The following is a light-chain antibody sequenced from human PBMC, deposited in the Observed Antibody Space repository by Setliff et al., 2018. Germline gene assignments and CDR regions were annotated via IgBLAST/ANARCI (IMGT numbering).Light chain of an antibody. V-gene: IGLV2-11*01. CDR1: SSDVGGYNY. CDR3: CSYAGRYTPYV. Sequence: QSALTQPRSVSGSPGQSVTISRTGTSSDVGGYNYVSWYQQHPGKAPKLMISDVSKRPSGVPDRFSGSKSGTTASLTISGLQAEDEADYYCCSYAGRYTPYVFGSGTKGTVL. CDR2: DVS. J-gene: IGLJ1*01.